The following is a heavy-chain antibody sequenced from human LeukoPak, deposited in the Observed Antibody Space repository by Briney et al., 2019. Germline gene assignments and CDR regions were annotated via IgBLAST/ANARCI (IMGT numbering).Heavy chain of an antibody. CDR2: ITRSSSTI. V-gene: IGHV3-48*01. CDR3: ATADRGAFDI. CDR1: GFTFSWYS. J-gene: IGHJ3*02. Sequence: PGGSLRLSCAVSGFTFSWYSMNWVRQAPRKGLEWLSYITRSSSTIYYADSVKGRFTISRDNAKNSLYLQMNSLRVDDTAVYYCATADRGAFDIWGQGTMVIVSS.